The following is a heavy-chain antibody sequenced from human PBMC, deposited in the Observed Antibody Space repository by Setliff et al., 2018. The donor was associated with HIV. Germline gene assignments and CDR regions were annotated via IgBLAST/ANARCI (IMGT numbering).Heavy chain of an antibody. CDR3: ARGGERLEWLYGTINYGMDV. CDR2: INAGNGNT. V-gene: IGHV1-3*01. Sequence: ASVKVSCKASGYNFIKFAIHWVRQAPGQRLEWMGWINAGNGNTRYSQKFQGRVTVTRDTSASTAKMELSRLRSEDTAVYYCARGGERLEWLYGTINYGMDVWGQGTTVTVSS. J-gene: IGHJ6*02. D-gene: IGHD3-3*01. CDR1: GYNFIKFA.